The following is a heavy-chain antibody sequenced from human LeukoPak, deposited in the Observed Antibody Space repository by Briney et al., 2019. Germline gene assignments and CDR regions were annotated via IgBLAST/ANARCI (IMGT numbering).Heavy chain of an antibody. J-gene: IGHJ3*02. CDR2: ISYDGSNN. CDR1: GFTFSSYA. V-gene: IGHV3-30*04. D-gene: IGHD3-10*01. CDR3: ARDRDYYGAGSYLPRGDAFDM. Sequence: PGRCLRLSCAASGFTFSSYAMHWVRQAPGKGPEWAAIISYDGSNNYYADSVRGRFIVSRDKSKNTLYLQMNSLRAEDTAVYYCARDRDYYGAGSYLPRGDAFDMWGQGTLVTVSS.